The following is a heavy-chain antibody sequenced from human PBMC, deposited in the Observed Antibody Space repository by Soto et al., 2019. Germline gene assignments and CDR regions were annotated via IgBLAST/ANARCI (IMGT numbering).Heavy chain of an antibody. Sequence: SETLSLTCTVSGGSISSGGYYWSWIRQHPGKGLEWIGYIYYSGSTYYNPSLKSRVTISVDTSKNQFSLKLSSVTAADTAVYYCAREAWGKDYMRNWFDPWGQGTLVTVSS. CDR3: AREAWGKDYMRNWFDP. V-gene: IGHV4-31*03. D-gene: IGHD4-4*01. CDR1: GGSISSGGYY. CDR2: IYYSGST. J-gene: IGHJ5*02.